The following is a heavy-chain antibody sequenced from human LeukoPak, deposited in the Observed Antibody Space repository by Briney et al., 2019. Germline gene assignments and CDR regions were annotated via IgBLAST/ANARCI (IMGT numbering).Heavy chain of an antibody. CDR2: ISSSSSYI. Sequence: GGSLRLSCAASGFTFSSYSMNWVRQAPGKGLEWVSSISSSSSYIYYADSVKGRFTISRDNAKNSLYLQMNSLRAEDTAVYYCARAWQDIVVVPAAIGYWGQGTLVTVPS. J-gene: IGHJ4*02. CDR3: ARAWQDIVVVPAAIGY. D-gene: IGHD2-2*01. V-gene: IGHV3-21*01. CDR1: GFTFSSYS.